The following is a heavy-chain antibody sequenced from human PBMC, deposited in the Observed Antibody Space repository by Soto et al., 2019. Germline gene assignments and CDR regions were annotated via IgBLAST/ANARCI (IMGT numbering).Heavy chain of an antibody. CDR1: GFTFSSYG. V-gene: IGHV3-30*18. CDR3: AKDFGTTVTTWYYYYGMDV. D-gene: IGHD4-17*01. CDR2: ISYDGSNK. J-gene: IGHJ6*02. Sequence: ESGGGVVQPGRSLRLSCAASGFTFSSYGMHWVRQAPGKGLEWVAVISYDGSNKYYADSVKGRFTISRDNSKNTLYLQMNSLRAEDTAVYYCAKDFGTTVTTWYYYYGMDVWGQGTTVTVSS.